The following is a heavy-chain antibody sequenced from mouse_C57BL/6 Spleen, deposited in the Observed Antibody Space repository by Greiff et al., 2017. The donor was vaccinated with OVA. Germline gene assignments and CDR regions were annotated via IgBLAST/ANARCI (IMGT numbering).Heavy chain of an antibody. CDR1: GFTFSSYA. D-gene: IGHD2-4*01. J-gene: IGHJ2*01. V-gene: IGHV5-9-1*02. Sequence: EVNVVESGEGLVKPGGSLKLSCAASGFTFSSYAMSWVRQTPEKRLEWVAYISSGGDYIYYADTVKGRFTISRDNARNTLYLQMSSLKSEDTAMYYCTRGGRRMITTWEYYFDYWGQGTTLTVSS. CDR3: TRGGRRMITTWEYYFDY. CDR2: ISSGGDYI.